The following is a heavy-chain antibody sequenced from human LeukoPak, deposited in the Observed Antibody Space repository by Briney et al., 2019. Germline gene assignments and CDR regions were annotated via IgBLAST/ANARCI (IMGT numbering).Heavy chain of an antibody. CDR2: IIPIFGTA. V-gene: IGHV1-8*02. CDR1: GYTFTSYG. CDR3: ARGLRWFGESYYFDY. D-gene: IGHD3-10*01. Sequence: ASVKVSCKASGYTFTSYGISWVRQAPGQGLEWMGGIIPIFGTANYAQKFQGRVTMTRNTSISTAYMELSSLRSEDTAVYYCARGLRWFGESYYFDYWGQGTLVTVSS. J-gene: IGHJ4*02.